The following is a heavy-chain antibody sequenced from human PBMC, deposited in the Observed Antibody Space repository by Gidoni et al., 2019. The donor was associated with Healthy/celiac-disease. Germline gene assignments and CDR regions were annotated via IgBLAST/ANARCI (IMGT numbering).Heavy chain of an antibody. Sequence: QVQLVESGGGVVPPGRSLTLSCAASGFAFRSYGLHWVRQAPGKGLGWVACIRYEGSNKYYADSVKGRFTISRDNSKNTLYLQMNSLRAEDTAVYYCAKGTPSREWLVFDYWGQGTLVTVSS. D-gene: IGHD6-19*01. CDR3: AKGTPSREWLVFDY. CDR1: GFAFRSYG. J-gene: IGHJ4*02. V-gene: IGHV3-30*02. CDR2: IRYEGSNK.